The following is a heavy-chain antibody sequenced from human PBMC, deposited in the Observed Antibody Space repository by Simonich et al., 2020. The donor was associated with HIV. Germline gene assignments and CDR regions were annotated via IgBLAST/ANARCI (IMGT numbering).Heavy chain of an antibody. Sequence: QVRLVQSGTEVKKPGASVKVSCKASGYTFTNYGITWWRQAPGQGLEWMGWIRPYGGNTNYSQNLQGNVTMTTDTSTSTAYMELRSLRSDDTAVYYCARGNPWFDYWGQGTLVTVSS. CDR3: ARGNPWFDY. D-gene: IGHD1-1*01. J-gene: IGHJ4*02. CDR2: IRPYGGNT. V-gene: IGHV1-18*01. CDR1: GYTFTNYG.